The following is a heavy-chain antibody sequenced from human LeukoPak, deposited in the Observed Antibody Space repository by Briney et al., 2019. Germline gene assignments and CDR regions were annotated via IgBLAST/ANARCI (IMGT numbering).Heavy chain of an antibody. D-gene: IGHD6-13*01. CDR3: ARERSSSTWYHVPQFDY. CDR2: ISTSSIYI. V-gene: IGHV3-21*01. CDR1: GFTFGRNS. Sequence: GGSLRLSCAASGFTFGRNSMNWVRQAPGKGLEWVSSISTSSIYIYYADSVKGRFTISRHNAKNSLYLQMNSLRAEDTAVYYCARERSSSTWYHVPQFDYWGQGTLVTVSS. J-gene: IGHJ4*02.